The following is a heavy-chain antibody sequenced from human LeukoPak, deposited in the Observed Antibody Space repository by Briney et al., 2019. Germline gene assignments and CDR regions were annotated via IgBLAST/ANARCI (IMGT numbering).Heavy chain of an antibody. Sequence: GGSLRLSCEGSAFVFSGHWMSWVRQAPGKGLEWVANIKQDGSDKYYVDSVKGRFTVSRDNAKNSLYLQMSSLRAEDTAVYYCARDILGTIGTSDYWGQGTLVTVSS. D-gene: IGHD1-1*01. V-gene: IGHV3-7*01. CDR2: IKQDGSDK. J-gene: IGHJ4*02. CDR3: ARDILGTIGTSDY. CDR1: AFVFSGHW.